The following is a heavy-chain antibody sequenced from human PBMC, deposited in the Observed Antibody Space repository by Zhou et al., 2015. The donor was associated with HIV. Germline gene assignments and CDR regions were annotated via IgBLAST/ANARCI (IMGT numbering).Heavy chain of an antibody. CDR2: IIPIFGTA. J-gene: IGHJ6*02. CDR3: ARDRRDTYYYDSSGYYYGMDV. V-gene: IGHV1-69*01. Sequence: QVQLVQSGAEVKKPGSSVKVSCKASGGTFSSYAISWVRQAPGQGLEWMGGIIPIFGTANYAQKFQGRVTITADESTSTAYMELSSLRSEDTAVYYCARDRRDTYYYDSSGYYYGMDVWGQGTTVTVSS. CDR1: GGTFSSYA. D-gene: IGHD3-22*01.